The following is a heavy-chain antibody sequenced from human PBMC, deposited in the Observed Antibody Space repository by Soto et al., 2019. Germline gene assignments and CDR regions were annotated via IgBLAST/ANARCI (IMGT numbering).Heavy chain of an antibody. Sequence: ASVKLSCKASAYTFTSYGISWVRQAPGQGLEWMGWVSGHNGNTNYAPKLRGRVTMTTDTSTSTAYMDLRSLRPDDTAVYCCARGTTVTTTPSYYWMDVWGKGSTVTVSS. CDR2: VSGHNGNT. V-gene: IGHV1-18*01. CDR1: AYTFTSYG. J-gene: IGHJ6*04. D-gene: IGHD4-4*01. CDR3: ARGTTVTTTPSYYWMDV.